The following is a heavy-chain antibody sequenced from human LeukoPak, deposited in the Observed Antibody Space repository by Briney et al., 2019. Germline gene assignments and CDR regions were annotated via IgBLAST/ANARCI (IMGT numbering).Heavy chain of an antibody. CDR1: GYSFTSYW. CDR3: ARLGSIVVVPAALADLDY. D-gene: IGHD2-2*01. J-gene: IGHJ4*02. Sequence: GESLRISCKGSGYSFTSYWIGWVRQMPGKGLEWMGIIYPGESDTRYSPSFQGQVTISADKSISTAYLQWSSLKASDTAMYYCARLGSIVVVPAALADLDYWGQGTLVTVSS. V-gene: IGHV5-51*01. CDR2: IYPGESDT.